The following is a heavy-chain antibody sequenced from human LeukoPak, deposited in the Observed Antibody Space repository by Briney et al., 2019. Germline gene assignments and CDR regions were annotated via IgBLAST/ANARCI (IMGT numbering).Heavy chain of an antibody. Sequence: SETLSLTCTVSGGSISSYYWSWIRQPPGKGLEWIGYTYTSGSTNYNPSLKSRVTISVDTSKNQFSLRLSSVTAADTAVYYCARRVTFSIPNYYGSGSYTTPYNWFDPWGQGTLVTVSS. CDR3: ARRVTFSIPNYYGSGSYTTPYNWFDP. CDR2: TYTSGST. J-gene: IGHJ5*02. CDR1: GGSISSYY. V-gene: IGHV4-4*09. D-gene: IGHD3-10*01.